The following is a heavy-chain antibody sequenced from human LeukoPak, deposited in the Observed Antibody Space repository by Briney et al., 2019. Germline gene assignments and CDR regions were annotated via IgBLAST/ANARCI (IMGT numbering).Heavy chain of an antibody. CDR3: ARVKYDNNGYYLPPVANDAFDI. CDR2: INPNSGGT. J-gene: IGHJ3*02. Sequence: ASVKVSCKASGYTFTGYYMYWVRQAPGQGLEWMGLINPNSGGTNYAQKFQGRVTMTRDTSISTAYMELSRLRSDDTAVYYCARVKYDNNGYYLPPVANDAFDIWGQGTMVTVSS. D-gene: IGHD3-22*01. CDR1: GYTFTGYY. V-gene: IGHV1-2*02.